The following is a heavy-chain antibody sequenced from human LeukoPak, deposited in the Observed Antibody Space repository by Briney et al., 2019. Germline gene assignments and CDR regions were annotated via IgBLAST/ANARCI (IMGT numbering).Heavy chain of an antibody. Sequence: PSQTLSLTCTVSGDSISSGDYYWSWIRQPPGKGLEWIGYIYYSGSTNYNPSLKSRVTISVDTSKNQFSLKLSSVTAADTAVYYCARRSYSSSPPLYYYYYYMDVWGKGTTVTVSS. J-gene: IGHJ6*03. D-gene: IGHD6-13*01. V-gene: IGHV4-61*08. CDR3: ARRSYSSSPPLYYYYYYMDV. CDR1: GDSISSGDYY. CDR2: IYYSGST.